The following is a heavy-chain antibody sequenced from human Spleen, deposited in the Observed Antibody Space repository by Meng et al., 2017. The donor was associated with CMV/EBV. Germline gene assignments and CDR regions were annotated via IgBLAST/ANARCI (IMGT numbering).Heavy chain of an antibody. CDR2: ISYDGSNK. CDR3: AKSYYYDSSGYYYFDY. Sequence: GLTFRCFGMHWVRQAPGKGLEWVAVISYDGSNKYYADSVKGRFTISRDNSKNTLYLQMNSLRAEDTAVYYCAKSYYYDSSGYYYFDYWGQGTLVTVSS. J-gene: IGHJ4*02. D-gene: IGHD3-22*01. CDR1: GLTFRCFG. V-gene: IGHV3-30*18.